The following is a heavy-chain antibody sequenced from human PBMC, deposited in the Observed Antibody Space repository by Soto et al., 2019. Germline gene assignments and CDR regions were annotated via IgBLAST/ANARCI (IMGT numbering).Heavy chain of an antibody. Sequence: ESGGGVVQPGRSLRLSCAASGFTFSSYGMHWVRQAPGKGLEWVAVISYDGSNKYYADSVKGRFTISRDNSKNTLYLQMNSLRAEDTAVYYCAKDLLSGDYTYYFDYWGQGTLVTVSS. J-gene: IGHJ4*02. V-gene: IGHV3-30*18. CDR1: GFTFSSYG. CDR2: ISYDGSNK. CDR3: AKDLLSGDYTYYFDY. D-gene: IGHD4-17*01.